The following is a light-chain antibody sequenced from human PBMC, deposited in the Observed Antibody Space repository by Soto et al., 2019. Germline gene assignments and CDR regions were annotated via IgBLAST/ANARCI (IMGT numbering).Light chain of an antibody. CDR1: QSVSSRY. J-gene: IGKJ5*01. Sequence: EIVLTQSPGTLSLSPGERATLSCRASQSVSSRYLTWYQQKPGQAPRLLIYGASSRATGIPDRFSGSGSGKAFTLTISRLEPEDFAVYSCQQYGGSPPITFGQGTRLEIK. V-gene: IGKV3-20*01. CDR3: QQYGGSPPIT. CDR2: GAS.